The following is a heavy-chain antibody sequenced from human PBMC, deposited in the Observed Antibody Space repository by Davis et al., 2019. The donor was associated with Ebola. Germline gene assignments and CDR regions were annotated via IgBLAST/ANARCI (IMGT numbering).Heavy chain of an antibody. J-gene: IGHJ4*02. CDR1: GFSFSTYA. V-gene: IGHV3-23*01. Sequence: GESLKISCAASGFSFSTYAMSWVRQAPGKGLEWVSSFSGSGTTTYYADSVKGRFTISRDNSRNTLYLQMNSLRDEDTAVYYCARAGVGATEDYWGQGTLVTVSS. D-gene: IGHD1-26*01. CDR2: FSGSGTTT. CDR3: ARAGVGATEDY.